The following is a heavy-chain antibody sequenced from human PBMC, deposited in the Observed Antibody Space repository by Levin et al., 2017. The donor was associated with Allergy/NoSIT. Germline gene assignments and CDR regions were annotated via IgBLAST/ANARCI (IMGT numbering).Heavy chain of an antibody. CDR3: ARGGSSSWASGRTEGDY. CDR2: ISAYNGNT. J-gene: IGHJ4*02. Sequence: GGSLRLSCKASGYTFTSYGINWVRQAPGQGLEWMGWISAYNGNTNYAQNLQGRVTMTTDTSTSTAYMELRSLRSDDTAVYYCARGGSSSWASGRTEGDYWGQGTLVTVSS. V-gene: IGHV1-18*01. D-gene: IGHD6-13*01. CDR1: GYTFTSYG.